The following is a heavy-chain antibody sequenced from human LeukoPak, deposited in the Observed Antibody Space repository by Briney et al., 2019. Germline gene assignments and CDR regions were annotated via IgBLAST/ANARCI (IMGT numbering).Heavy chain of an antibody. Sequence: GGSLRLSCAASGFTFSSYWMHWVRQAPGKGLVWVSRINSDGSSTSYADSVRGRFSISRDNAKNTLYLQMNSLRAEDTAVYYCALGLAGYASSLGYWGQGTLVTVSA. J-gene: IGHJ4*02. CDR1: GFTFSSYW. CDR3: ALGLAGYASSLGY. CDR2: INSDGSST. D-gene: IGHD3-16*01. V-gene: IGHV3-74*01.